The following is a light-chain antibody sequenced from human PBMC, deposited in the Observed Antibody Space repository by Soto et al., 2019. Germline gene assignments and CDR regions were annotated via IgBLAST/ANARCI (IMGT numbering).Light chain of an antibody. CDR1: SSDVGSYNL. CDR2: EVS. Sequence: QSVLTQPASVSGSPGQSITISCTGTSSDVGSYNLVSWYQQHPGKAPKLMIYEVSKRPSRVSNRFSGSKSGNTASLTISGLQAEDEADYYCCSYAGSSTSYVFGTGTKVTVL. J-gene: IGLJ1*01. CDR3: CSYAGSSTSYV. V-gene: IGLV2-23*02.